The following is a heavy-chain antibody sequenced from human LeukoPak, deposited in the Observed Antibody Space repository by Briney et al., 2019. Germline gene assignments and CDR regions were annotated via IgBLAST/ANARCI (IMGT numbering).Heavy chain of an antibody. J-gene: IGHJ4*02. Sequence: SGTLSLTCTVSGGSISSSSYFWGWIRQPPGKGLEGIGSIFYSGSTYYNPSLNSRVPISIDTSKNQFSLRLSSVTAADTAVYYCARQMNTVTADYWGQGTLVTVSS. D-gene: IGHD4-17*01. CDR1: GGSISSSSYF. CDR3: ARQMNTVTADY. CDR2: IFYSGST. V-gene: IGHV4-39*01.